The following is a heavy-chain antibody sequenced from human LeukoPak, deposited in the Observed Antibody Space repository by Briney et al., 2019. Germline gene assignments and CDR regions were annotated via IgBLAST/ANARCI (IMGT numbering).Heavy chain of an antibody. CDR1: EFTFSSYS. J-gene: IGHJ3*02. Sequence: GGSLRLSCAASEFTFSSYSMTWVRQAPGKGLEWVSYISTGGHTEYYADSVKGRFTISGDNSKNTLYLQMNSLRGKDTAVYYCARGLVYDDAFDIWGQGTMVTVSS. D-gene: IGHD2/OR15-2a*01. V-gene: IGHV3-48*01. CDR3: ARGLVYDDAFDI. CDR2: ISTGGHTE.